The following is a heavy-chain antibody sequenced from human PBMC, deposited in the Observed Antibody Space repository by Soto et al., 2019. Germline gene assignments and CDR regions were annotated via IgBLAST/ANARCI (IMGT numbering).Heavy chain of an antibody. CDR1: TYTYNTHY. CDR2: INPSVGST. J-gene: IGHJ4*02. CDR3: VGGSSSGVDH. V-gene: IGHV1-46*02. Sequence: ASVKVSCKSSTYTYNTHYIHWVRQAPGQGLEWVGVINPSVGSTNYAQKFQGRVTMTRDTSTTTFYMEVTSLTSEDTAVYYCVGGSSSGVDHWGQGTLVTASS. D-gene: IGHD6-6*01.